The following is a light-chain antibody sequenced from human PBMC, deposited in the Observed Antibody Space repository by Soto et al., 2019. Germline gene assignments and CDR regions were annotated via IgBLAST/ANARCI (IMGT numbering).Light chain of an antibody. J-gene: IGLJ1*01. V-gene: IGLV2-23*01. Sequence: QFVLTQPASVSGSPGQSITISCTGTSSDFVSYNVVSWYQQYPGKAPKLMIYEATKRPSGVSNRFSGSKSDNTASLTISGLQAGDEAHYYCCSYTGSSTRYVFGPGTKVTVL. CDR2: EAT. CDR1: SSDFVSYNV. CDR3: CSYTGSSTRYV.